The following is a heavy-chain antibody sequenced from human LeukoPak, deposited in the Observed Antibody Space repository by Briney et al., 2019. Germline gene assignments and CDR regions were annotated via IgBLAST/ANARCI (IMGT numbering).Heavy chain of an antibody. CDR2: ISYDGSNK. J-gene: IGHJ3*02. D-gene: IGHD6-13*01. V-gene: IGHV3-30*03. Sequence: GRSLRLSCAASGFTFSSYGMHWVRQAPGKGLEWVAVISYDGSNKYYADSVKGRFTISRDNAKNSVYLQMSSLRAEDTAVYYCARRYSSSPRHFDIWGQGTMVTVSS. CDR3: ARRYSSSPRHFDI. CDR1: GFTFSSYG.